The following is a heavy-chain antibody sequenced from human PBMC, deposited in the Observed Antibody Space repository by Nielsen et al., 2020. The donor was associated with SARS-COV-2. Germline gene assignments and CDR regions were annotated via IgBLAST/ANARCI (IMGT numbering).Heavy chain of an antibody. J-gene: IGHJ4*02. V-gene: IGHV1-2*02. Sequence: ASVKVSCKASGYTFTSYDINWVRQATGQGLEWMGWINPNSGGTNYAQKFQGRVTMTRDTSISTAYMELSRLRSGDTAMYYCAREEGGGSDYWGQGTLVTVPS. D-gene: IGHD2-15*01. CDR2: INPNSGGT. CDR3: AREEGGGSDY. CDR1: GYTFTSYD.